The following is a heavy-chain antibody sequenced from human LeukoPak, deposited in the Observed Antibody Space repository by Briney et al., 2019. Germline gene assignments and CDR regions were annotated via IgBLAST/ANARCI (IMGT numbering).Heavy chain of an antibody. CDR2: IKQDGSEK. CDR1: GFTFSSYW. Sequence: PGGSLRLSCAASGFTFSSYWMSWVRQAPGKGLEWVANIKQDGSEKYYVDSVKGRFTISRDNAKNSLYLQVNSLRAEDTAVYYCARGNWDDAFDIWGQGTMVTVSS. J-gene: IGHJ3*02. CDR3: ARGNWDDAFDI. V-gene: IGHV3-7*01. D-gene: IGHD7-27*01.